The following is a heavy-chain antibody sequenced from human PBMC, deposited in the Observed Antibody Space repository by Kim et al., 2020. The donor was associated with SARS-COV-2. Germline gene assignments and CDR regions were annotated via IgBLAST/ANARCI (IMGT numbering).Heavy chain of an antibody. D-gene: IGHD3-16*01. CDR1: GFTFDTFW. V-gene: IGHV3-74*01. J-gene: IGHJ4*02. Sequence: GGSLRLSCAASGFTFDTFWMHWVRQAPGKGLVWVALINDDGSYTDYADSVKGRFTIARDNARNTLYLQMNGLRADDTATYYCTKTGPLGDWGRGTLVTAS. CDR3: TKTGPLGD. CDR2: INDDGSYT.